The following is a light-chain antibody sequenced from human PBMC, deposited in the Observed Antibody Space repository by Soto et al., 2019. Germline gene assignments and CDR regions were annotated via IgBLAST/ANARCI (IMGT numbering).Light chain of an antibody. J-gene: IGLJ7*01. V-gene: IGLV2-23*03. CDR2: EGS. CDR1: SSDVGSYNL. Sequence: QSALTQPASVSGSPGKSITISCTGTSSDVGSYNLVSWYQQHPGKAPKLMIYEGSKRPSGVSNRFSGSKSGNTASLTISGLQAEDEADYYCCSYAGSSTFAVFGGGTQLTVL. CDR3: CSYAGSSTFAV.